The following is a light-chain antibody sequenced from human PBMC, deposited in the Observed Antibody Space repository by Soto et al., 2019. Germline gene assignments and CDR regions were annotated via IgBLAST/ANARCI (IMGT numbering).Light chain of an antibody. CDR1: QSVSSNY. CDR2: GAS. V-gene: IGKV3-20*01. Sequence: VLTQCPGTLSFSPGERAPLPCRAAQSVSSNYLAWYQQKPGQAPSLLIYGASTRATGVPDRFSGSGSGTDFTLTISRMEPEDFAVYHCQQYGSLSWTFGQGTKVDIK. J-gene: IGKJ1*01. CDR3: QQYGSLSWT.